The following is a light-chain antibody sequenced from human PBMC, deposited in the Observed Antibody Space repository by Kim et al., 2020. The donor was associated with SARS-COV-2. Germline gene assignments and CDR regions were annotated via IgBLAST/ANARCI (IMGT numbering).Light chain of an antibody. CDR1: NIGSKN. CDR2: RDS. V-gene: IGLV3-9*01. J-gene: IGLJ2*01. CDR3: QVWDSSTVV. Sequence: SYELTQPLSVSVALGQTARITCGGNNIGSKNVHWYQQKPGQAPVLVIHRDSNRPSGIPERFSGSNSGNTATLTISRAQAGDEADYYCQVWDSSTVVFGGG.